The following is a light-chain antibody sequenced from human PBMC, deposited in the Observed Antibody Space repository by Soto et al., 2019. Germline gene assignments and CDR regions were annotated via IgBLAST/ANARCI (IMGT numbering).Light chain of an antibody. CDR3: VSYTTSAYYV. V-gene: IGLV2-14*01. CDR2: DIN. Sequence: QSALTQPASVSGSPGQSIPISFTGTSSDVGPYIFVRWYRQHPGKAPKLMIYDINNRPSGVSNRFSGSKSGNTASLTISGLQAEDEADYSCVSYTTSAYYVFGTGPKVTVL. CDR1: SSDVGPYIF. J-gene: IGLJ1*01.